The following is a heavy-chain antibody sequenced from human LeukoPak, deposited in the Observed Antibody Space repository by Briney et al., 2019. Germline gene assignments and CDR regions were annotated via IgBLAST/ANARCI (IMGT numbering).Heavy chain of an antibody. V-gene: IGHV3-21*04. J-gene: IGHJ4*02. CDR1: GFTFSSYS. CDR3: AKTTGYSSGSIDY. D-gene: IGHD6-19*01. Sequence: GGSLRLSCAASGFTFSSYSMNWVRQAPGKGLEWVSSISSSSSYIYYADSVKGRFTISRNNAKNSLYLQMNSLRAEDTAVYYCAKTTGYSSGSIDYWGQGTLVTVPS. CDR2: ISSSSSYI.